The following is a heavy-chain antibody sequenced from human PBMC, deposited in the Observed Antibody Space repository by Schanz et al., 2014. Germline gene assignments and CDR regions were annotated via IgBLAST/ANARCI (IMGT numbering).Heavy chain of an antibody. D-gene: IGHD6-13*01. CDR1: GFTFSSYG. Sequence: LVESGGGVVQPGRSLRLSCAASGFTFSSYGMHWVRQVPGKGLEWVAFIQHDGSRTYYTASLKGRVTISRDNSQNMVYVEMNSLRAEDTAVYYCARDRQQLVGRIGYYYGMDVWGQGTTVTVSS. V-gene: IGHV3-33*05. CDR2: IQHDGSRT. CDR3: ARDRQQLVGRIGYYYGMDV. J-gene: IGHJ6*02.